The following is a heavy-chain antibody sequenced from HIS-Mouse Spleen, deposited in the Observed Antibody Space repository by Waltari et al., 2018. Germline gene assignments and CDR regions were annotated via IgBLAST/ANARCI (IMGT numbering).Heavy chain of an antibody. D-gene: IGHD6-13*01. V-gene: IGHV4-39*07. CDR1: GCAFSSISYY. CDR2: IYYSGST. CDR3: AREIPYSSSWYDWYFDL. Sequence: QLQLQESGPGLVKPSETLSLTCTVSGCAFSSISYYWGWIRQPPGKGLEWIGSIYYSGSTYYNPSLKSRVTISVDTSKNQFSLKLSSVTAADTAVYYCAREIPYSSSWYDWYFDLWGRGTLVTVSS. J-gene: IGHJ2*01.